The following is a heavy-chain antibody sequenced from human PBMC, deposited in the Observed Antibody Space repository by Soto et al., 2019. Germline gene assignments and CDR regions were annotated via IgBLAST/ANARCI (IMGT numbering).Heavy chain of an antibody. J-gene: IGHJ4*02. D-gene: IGHD1-26*01. Sequence: PGGSLRLSCSASGFTFTSYAMSWVRQAPGKGLEWVSGISGSGGDTKNADSVKGRFTISRDNFKNMLYLQMNSLRAEDTAVYYCARGGNYVFDYWGQGTLVTVSS. CDR3: ARGGNYVFDY. CDR2: ISGSGGDT. V-gene: IGHV3-23*01. CDR1: GFTFTSYA.